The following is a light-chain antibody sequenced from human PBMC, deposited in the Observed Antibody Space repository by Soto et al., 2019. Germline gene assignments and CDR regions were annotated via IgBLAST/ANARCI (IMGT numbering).Light chain of an antibody. CDR3: SSHTSSSPYV. CDR1: NSDVGGYDY. J-gene: IGLJ1*01. CDR2: AVT. Sequence: QSALTQPASVSGSPGQSITISCNGTNSDVGGYDYVSWYQQHPGKAPKLMIYAVTNRPSGVSNRFSGSKSGNTASLTISGLQAEDEADYYCSSHTSSSPYVFGTGTKLTVL. V-gene: IGLV2-14*01.